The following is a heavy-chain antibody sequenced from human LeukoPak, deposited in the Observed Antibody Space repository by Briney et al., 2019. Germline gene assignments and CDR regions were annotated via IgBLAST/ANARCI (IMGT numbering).Heavy chain of an antibody. J-gene: IGHJ6*03. D-gene: IGHD6-19*01. CDR2: INSDGSST. V-gene: IGHV3-74*01. CDR1: GFTFCSYW. CDR3: ARAGIAVAGFKDYYYYMDV. Sequence: PGGSLRLSCAASGFTFCSYWMHWVRQAPGKGLAWVSRINSDGSSTSYADSVKGRFTISRDNAKNTLYLQMNSLRAEDTAVYYCARAGIAVAGFKDYYYYMDVWGKGTTVTVSS.